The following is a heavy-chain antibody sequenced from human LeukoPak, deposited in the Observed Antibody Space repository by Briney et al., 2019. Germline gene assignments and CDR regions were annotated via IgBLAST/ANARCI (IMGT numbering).Heavy chain of an antibody. V-gene: IGHV3-21*01. J-gene: IGHJ3*02. CDR2: ISSSSSYI. CDR3: ATNGYGSGSYQGAFDI. Sequence: GGSLRLSCAASGFTFSSYSMNWVRQAPGKGLEWVSSISSSSSYIYYADSVRGRFTISRDNAKNSLYLQMNSLRAEDTAVYYCATNGYGSGSYQGAFDIRGQGTMVTVSS. CDR1: GFTFSSYS. D-gene: IGHD3-10*01.